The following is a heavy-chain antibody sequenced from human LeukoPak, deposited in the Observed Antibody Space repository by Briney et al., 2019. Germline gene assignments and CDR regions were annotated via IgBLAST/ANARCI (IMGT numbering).Heavy chain of an antibody. J-gene: IGHJ6*03. Sequence: SETLSLTCTVSGGSISSYYWSWIRQPPGKGLQWIGYIYYSGSTNYNPSLKSRVTISVDTSKNQFSLKLSSVTAADTAAYYCARSPRDQRRYYYYYMDVWGKGTTVTVSS. CDR2: IYYSGST. CDR3: ARSPRDQRRYYYYYMDV. CDR1: GGSISSYY. V-gene: IGHV4-59*08.